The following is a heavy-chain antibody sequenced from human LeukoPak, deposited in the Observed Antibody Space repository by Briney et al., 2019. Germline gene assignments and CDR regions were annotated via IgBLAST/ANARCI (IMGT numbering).Heavy chain of an antibody. J-gene: IGHJ4*02. CDR1: GYTFTSYY. D-gene: IGHD3-10*01. CDR2: INPSGGST. V-gene: IGHV1-46*01. CDR3: AKNHGELLGFDY. Sequence: ASVKVSCKASGYTFTSYYMRWVRQAPGQGLEWMGIINPSGGSTSYAQKFQGRVTMTRDMSTSTVYMELSSLRSEDTAVYYCAKNHGELLGFDYWGQGTLVTVSS.